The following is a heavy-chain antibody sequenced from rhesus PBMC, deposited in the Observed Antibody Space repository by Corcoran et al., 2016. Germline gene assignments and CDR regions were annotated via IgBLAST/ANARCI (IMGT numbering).Heavy chain of an antibody. D-gene: IGHD4-29*01. J-gene: IGHJ5-1*01. Sequence: QLQLQESGPGLGKPSETMSLTCAAPGGSISSNGWSWIRLPPGKGLAWMGRSSGSGGSTSYNPSLKSRVTISTDTSKNQLSLKLISVTAADTAVYYCAVAAEVNRFDVWGPGVLVTVSS. CDR3: AVAAEVNRFDV. V-gene: IGHV4-173*01. CDR1: GGSISSNG. CDR2: SSGSGGST.